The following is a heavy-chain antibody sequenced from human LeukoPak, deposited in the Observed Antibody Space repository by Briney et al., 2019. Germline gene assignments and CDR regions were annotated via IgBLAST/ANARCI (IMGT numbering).Heavy chain of an antibody. J-gene: IGHJ6*04. Sequence: RPSETLSLTCAVYGGSFTGYYWSWIRQPPGKGLEWIGEINHSGSTNYNPSLKSRVTISVDTSKNQFSLKVTSVTAADTAVYYCARTKGSGWYSMDVWGKGTTVTISS. D-gene: IGHD6-19*01. V-gene: IGHV4-34*01. CDR2: INHSGST. CDR1: GGSFTGYY. CDR3: ARTKGSGWYSMDV.